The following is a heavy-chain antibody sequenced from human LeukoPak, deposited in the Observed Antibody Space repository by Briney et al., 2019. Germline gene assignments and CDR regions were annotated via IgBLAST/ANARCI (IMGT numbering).Heavy chain of an antibody. V-gene: IGHV3-48*01. CDR3: ARDGYGSGHAFDI. Sequence: GGSLRLSCAPSGFTFSSYSMNWVRQAPGKGLEWVSYISSSSSTIYYADSVKGRFTISRDNAKNSLYLQMNSLRAEDTAVYYCARDGYGSGHAFDIWGQGTMVTVSS. J-gene: IGHJ3*02. CDR1: GFTFSSYS. CDR2: ISSSSSTI. D-gene: IGHD3-10*01.